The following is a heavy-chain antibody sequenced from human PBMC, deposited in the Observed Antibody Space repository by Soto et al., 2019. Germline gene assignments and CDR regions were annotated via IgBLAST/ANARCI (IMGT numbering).Heavy chain of an antibody. V-gene: IGHV3-23*01. Sequence: EVQLLESGGGLVQPGGSLRLSCVASGFTFSSYAMSWVRQAPGKGLEWVSAITGNGGTTYYADSVKGRFTISRDNSKYTLYLQMNGLRAEDTAVFYCTKGGTFFRDYWGQGTLVTVSS. D-gene: IGHD3-3*02. CDR2: ITGNGGTT. J-gene: IGHJ4*02. CDR1: GFTFSSYA. CDR3: TKGGTFFRDY.